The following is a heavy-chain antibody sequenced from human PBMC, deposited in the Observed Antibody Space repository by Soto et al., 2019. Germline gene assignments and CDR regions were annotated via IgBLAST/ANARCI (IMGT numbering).Heavy chain of an antibody. CDR2: IIPIFGTA. CDR1: GGTFSSYA. V-gene: IGHV1-69*13. CDR3: ASRGIPVASTGPARPYYYYYGLDV. D-gene: IGHD6-19*01. Sequence: GASVKVSCKASGGTFSSYAISWVRQAPGQGLEWMGGIIPIFGTANYAQKFQGRVTITADESTSTAYMELSSLRSEDTAVYYCASRGIPVASTGPARPYYYYYGLDVWGQGTTVTVSS. J-gene: IGHJ6*02.